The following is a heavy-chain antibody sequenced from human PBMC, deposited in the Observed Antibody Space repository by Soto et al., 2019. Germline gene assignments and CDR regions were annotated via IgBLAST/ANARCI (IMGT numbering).Heavy chain of an antibody. CDR1: GLTFRSYA. CDR2: ISGIGGIT. D-gene: IGHD1-26*01. V-gene: IGHV3-23*01. CDR3: AKDRLVGAASYNWFDP. J-gene: IGHJ5*02. Sequence: PGGARRLSCADSGLTFRSYAMSWVRQARGKGQEWVSAISGIGGITYYAASVKCPFTITRDNSKNTLYLQMTSLRAEDTPVYYGAKDRLVGAASYNWFDPWGQGTLVTVYS.